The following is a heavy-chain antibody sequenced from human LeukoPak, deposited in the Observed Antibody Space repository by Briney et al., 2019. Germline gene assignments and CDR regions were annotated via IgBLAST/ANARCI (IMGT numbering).Heavy chain of an antibody. J-gene: IGHJ6*02. CDR3: ASNMAANYHYFYGIDV. D-gene: IGHD6-6*01. Sequence: GGSLRLSCAASGFSFSDYYMAWIRQAPGKGLEWVAFISSSTTSTYYADSVKGRFTVSRDNAKNSPSLQMSSLRVEDTSVYYCASNMAANYHYFYGIDVWGQGTTVTVSS. CDR1: GFSFSDYY. CDR2: ISSSTTST. V-gene: IGHV3-11*01.